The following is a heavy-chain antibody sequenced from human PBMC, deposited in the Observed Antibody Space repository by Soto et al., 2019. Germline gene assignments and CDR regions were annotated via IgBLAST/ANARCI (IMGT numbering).Heavy chain of an antibody. CDR3: AKGAMVRGVIILSYYYYYMDV. CDR2: ISGSGGST. J-gene: IGHJ6*03. CDR1: GFTFSSYA. Sequence: GGSLRLSCAASGFTFSSYAMSWVRQAPGKGLEWVSAISGSGGSTYYADSVKGRFTISRDNSKNTLYLQMNSLRAEDTAVYYCAKGAMVRGVIILSYYYYYMDVWGKGTTVTVS. V-gene: IGHV3-23*01. D-gene: IGHD3-10*01.